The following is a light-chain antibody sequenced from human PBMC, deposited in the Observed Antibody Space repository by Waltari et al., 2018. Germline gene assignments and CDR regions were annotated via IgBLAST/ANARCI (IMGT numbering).Light chain of an antibody. CDR1: QTVSTY. V-gene: IGKV3-11*01. CDR2: DAS. J-gene: IGKJ1*01. CDR3: LQRSLWPWT. Sequence: IVLTQSPATLSLSPGARATLSCMASQTVSTYLAWFQQKPGQAPKFLIYDASNRAPGIPARFSGSGSGTDFSLTISSLEPEDFAVYYCLQRSLWPWTFGQGTKVAVK.